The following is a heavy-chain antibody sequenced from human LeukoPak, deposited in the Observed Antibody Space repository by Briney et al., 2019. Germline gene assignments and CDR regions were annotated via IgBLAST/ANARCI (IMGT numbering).Heavy chain of an antibody. V-gene: IGHV1-18*03. J-gene: IGHJ4*02. CDR1: GYTFTSYG. CDR3: ARAYDFWSPFDY. Sequence: ASVKVSCKASGYTFTSYGISWVRQAPGQGLEWMGWISAYNGNTNYAQKLQGRVTITRDTSASTAYMELSSLRSEDMAVYYCARAYDFWSPFDYWGQGTLVTVSS. D-gene: IGHD3-3*01. CDR2: ISAYNGNT.